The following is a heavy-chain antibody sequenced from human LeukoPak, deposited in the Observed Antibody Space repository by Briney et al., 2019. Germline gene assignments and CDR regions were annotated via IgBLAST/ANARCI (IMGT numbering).Heavy chain of an antibody. CDR1: GFSFRSYS. CDR2: ITSTSTDL. J-gene: IGHJ4*02. CDR3: ARAAGHYFDY. V-gene: IGHV3-21*01. Sequence: GGSLRLSCAAAGFSFRSYSMNWVRQAPGKGLEWVSFITSTSTDLFYADSVKGRFTVSRDNTRNSLYLQMNNLRAEDTAVYYCARAAGHYFDYWGQGSLVTVSS.